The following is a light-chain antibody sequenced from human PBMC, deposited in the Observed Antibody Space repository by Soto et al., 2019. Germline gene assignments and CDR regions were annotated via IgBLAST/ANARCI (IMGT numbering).Light chain of an antibody. CDR2: DAS. CDR3: QQSYITPLS. J-gene: IGKJ4*01. Sequence: DIQMTQSPSSLSASVGDRVTITCRASQSITHYLNWYQQKPGKAPKLLIYDASSSQSGVPSRFSGGGSGTAFTLTISSLQPEDFATYYCQQSYITPLSFGGGTKVEIK. V-gene: IGKV1-39*01. CDR1: QSITHY.